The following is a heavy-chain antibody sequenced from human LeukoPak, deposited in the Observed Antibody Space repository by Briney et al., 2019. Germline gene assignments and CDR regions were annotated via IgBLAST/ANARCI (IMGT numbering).Heavy chain of an antibody. CDR1: DGSFSGYY. CDR2: INQSDGT. J-gene: IGHJ5*01. Sequence: PSETLSLTCAVYDGSFSGYYRSWIRQPPGKGLEWIGEINQSDGTNYNPSLQSRVTISVDTSKNQFSLKLRSVTAADTAVYYCARGDSSGWYDSWGQGTLVTVSS. D-gene: IGHD6-19*01. CDR3: ARGDSSGWYDS. V-gene: IGHV4-34*01.